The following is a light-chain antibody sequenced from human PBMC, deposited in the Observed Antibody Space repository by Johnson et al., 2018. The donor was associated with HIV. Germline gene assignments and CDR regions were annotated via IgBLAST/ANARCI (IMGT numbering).Light chain of an antibody. CDR3: GSWDSSLSAHYV. CDR2: DNN. CDR1: SSNIVNIY. J-gene: IGLJ1*01. Sequence: QSVLTQPPSVSAAPGQKVTISCSASSSNIVNIYISWYQHLPGTAPKLLIYDNNKRPSGIPDRFSGSKSGTSATLAITGLRTGDEADYYCGSWDSSLSAHYVFGTGTKVTVI. V-gene: IGLV1-51*01.